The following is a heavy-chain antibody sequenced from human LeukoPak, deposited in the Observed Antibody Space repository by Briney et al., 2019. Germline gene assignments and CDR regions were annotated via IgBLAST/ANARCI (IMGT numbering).Heavy chain of an antibody. CDR2: ISGGGST. V-gene: IGHV3-53*01. CDR1: GFTFSSYW. Sequence: GGSLRLSCAASGFTFSSYWMSWVRQAPGKGLEWVSVISGGGSTYYADSVKGRFTISRDNSQNTLFLQMNSLRAEDTAVYYCTTETTTVTHMKTEFDYWGQGTLVTVSS. D-gene: IGHD4-17*01. J-gene: IGHJ4*02. CDR3: TTETTTVTHMKTEFDY.